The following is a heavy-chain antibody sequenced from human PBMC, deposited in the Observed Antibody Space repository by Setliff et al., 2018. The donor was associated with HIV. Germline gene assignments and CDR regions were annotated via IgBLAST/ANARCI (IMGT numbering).Heavy chain of an antibody. V-gene: IGHV4-59*08. D-gene: IGHD3-3*01. J-gene: IGHJ6*03. Sequence: SETLSLTCSVSGVSINTYYWSWIRQPPGKGLEWFGYIYNGGNTNYNPSLESRVSMSVDPSKKQVSLHLTSVTAADTAVYYCARLGVVDPTVYYYYYYMDVWGKGTTVTVSS. CDR2: IYNGGNT. CDR1: GVSINTYY. CDR3: ARLGVVDPTVYYYYYYMDV.